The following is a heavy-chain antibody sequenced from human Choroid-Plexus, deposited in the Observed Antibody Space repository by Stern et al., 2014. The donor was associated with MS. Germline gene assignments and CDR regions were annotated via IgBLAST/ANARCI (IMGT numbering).Heavy chain of an antibody. CDR3: AKDRHYVTYFFDH. CDR2: VSYDGSNK. CDR1: GFTFGSCA. V-gene: IGHV3-30*18. D-gene: IGHD4-17*01. Sequence: VQLVESGGGVVQPGRPLRLSCVASGFTFGSCAMHWVRQAPGTGLEWVAGVSYDGSNKYYADSVKGRFTISRDNSQNTLYMQMSSLRPEDTAVYYCAKDRHYVTYFFDHWGQGSLVTVSS. J-gene: IGHJ5*02.